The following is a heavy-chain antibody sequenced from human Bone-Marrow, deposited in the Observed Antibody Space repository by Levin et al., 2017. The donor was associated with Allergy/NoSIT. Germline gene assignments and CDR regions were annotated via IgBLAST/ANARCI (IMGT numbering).Heavy chain of an antibody. Sequence: SVKVSCKASGGTFSSYAISWVRQAPGQGLEWMGGIIPIFGTANYAQKFQGRVTITADKSTSTAYMELSSLRSEDTAVYYCAREGPSLGWNNWFDPWGQGTLVTVSS. CDR2: IIPIFGTA. CDR3: AREGPSLGWNNWFDP. V-gene: IGHV1-69*06. J-gene: IGHJ5*02. D-gene: IGHD2-15*01. CDR1: GGTFSSYA.